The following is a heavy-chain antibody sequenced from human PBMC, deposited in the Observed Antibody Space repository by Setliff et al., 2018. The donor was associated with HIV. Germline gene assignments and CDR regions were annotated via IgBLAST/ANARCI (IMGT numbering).Heavy chain of an antibody. D-gene: IGHD3-22*01. CDR1: GGTFSSYA. Sequence: SVKVSCKASGGTFSSYAISWVRQAPGQGLEWIGGIIPIFGTANYAQKFQGRVTITTDESTGTTYMELSSLRSEDTAVYYCATRAYDSRGYLRSRVSGAAFDIWGQGTMVTVSS. V-gene: IGHV1-69*05. CDR2: IIPIFGTA. CDR3: ATRAYDSRGYLRSRVSGAAFDI. J-gene: IGHJ3*02.